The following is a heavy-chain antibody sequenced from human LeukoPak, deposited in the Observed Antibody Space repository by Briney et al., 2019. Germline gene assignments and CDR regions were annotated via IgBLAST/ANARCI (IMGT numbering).Heavy chain of an antibody. J-gene: IGHJ1*01. CDR1: GYTFTGYY. D-gene: IGHD4-11*01. V-gene: IGHV1-69*16. CDR2: FIPILDTT. Sequence: ASVKVSCKASGYTFTGYYMHLVRQAPGQGLEWMGGFIPILDTTNYAPNFQGRVTITTDESSTTAYMELSSLKWEDTALYYCARDKAVTTELTQYFHHWGQGTLVTVSS. CDR3: ARDKAVTTELTQYFHH.